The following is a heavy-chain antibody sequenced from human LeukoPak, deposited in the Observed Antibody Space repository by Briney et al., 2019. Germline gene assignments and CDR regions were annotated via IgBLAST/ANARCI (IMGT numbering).Heavy chain of an antibody. D-gene: IGHD2-21*02. CDR3: AITYCGGDCYSGGNWFDP. J-gene: IGHJ5*02. CDR2: IIPIFGTA. Sequence: SVKVSCKASGGTFSSYAISWVRQAPGQGLAWMGRIIPIFGTANYAQKFQGRVTITTDESTSTAYMELSSLRSEDTAVYYCAITYCGGDCYSGGNWFDPWGQGTLVTVSS. V-gene: IGHV1-69*05. CDR1: GGTFSSYA.